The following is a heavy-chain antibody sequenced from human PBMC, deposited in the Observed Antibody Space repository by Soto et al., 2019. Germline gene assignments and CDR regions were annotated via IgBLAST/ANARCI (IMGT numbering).Heavy chain of an antibody. J-gene: IGHJ6*02. Sequence: PDGSMRLPWSASGFTFSTYWMSWVRQAPGKGLEWVANIKQDGSEKYYGDSVRGRLTVSRDNAKSSLYLQMNRLRVEDTAQYYCATSPHRDSARVYVWGQGTTVTVSS. CDR2: IKQDGSEK. CDR3: ATSPHRDSARVYV. V-gene: IGHV3-7*01. CDR1: GFTFSTYW.